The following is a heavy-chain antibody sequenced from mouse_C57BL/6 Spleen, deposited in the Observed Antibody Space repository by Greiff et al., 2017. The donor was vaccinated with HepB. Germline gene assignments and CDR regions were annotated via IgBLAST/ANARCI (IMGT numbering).Heavy chain of an antibody. CDR3: ARHVDYGSWYFDV. V-gene: IGHV5-6*01. CDR1: GFTFSSYG. J-gene: IGHJ1*03. Sequence: EVMLVESGGDLVKPGGSLKLSCAASGFTFSSYGMSWVRQTPDKRLEWVATISSGGSYTYYPDSVKGRFTISRDNAKNTLYLQMSSLKSEDTAMYYCARHVDYGSWYFDVWGTGTTVTVSS. D-gene: IGHD1-1*01. CDR2: ISSGGSYT.